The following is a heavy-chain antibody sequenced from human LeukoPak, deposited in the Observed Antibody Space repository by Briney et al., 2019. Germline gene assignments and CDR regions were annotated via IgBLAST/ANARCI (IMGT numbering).Heavy chain of an antibody. D-gene: IGHD7-27*01. V-gene: IGHV4-30-2*01. CDR1: GGSISSGGYY. CDR3: ARDRRPDSGERENAFDI. Sequence: SETLSLTCTVSGGSISSGGYYWSWIRQPPGKGLEWIGYIYHSGSTYYNPSLKSRVTISVDRSKNQFSLRLSSVTAADTAVYYCARDRRPDSGERENAFDIWGQGTMVTVSS. J-gene: IGHJ3*02. CDR2: IYHSGST.